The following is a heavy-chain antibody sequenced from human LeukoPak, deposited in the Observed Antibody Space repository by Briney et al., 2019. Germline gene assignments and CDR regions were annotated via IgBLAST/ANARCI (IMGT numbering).Heavy chain of an antibody. Sequence: SETLSLTCTVSGGSISSYYWSWIRQPPGKGLEWIGYIYYSGSTNYNPSLKSRVTISVDTSKNQFSLKLSSVTAADTAVYYCARHTPNYYDSSGYFPPPLDYWGQGTLVTVSS. D-gene: IGHD3-22*01. V-gene: IGHV4-59*08. J-gene: IGHJ4*02. CDR3: ARHTPNYYDSSGYFPPPLDY. CDR1: GGSISSYY. CDR2: IYYSGST.